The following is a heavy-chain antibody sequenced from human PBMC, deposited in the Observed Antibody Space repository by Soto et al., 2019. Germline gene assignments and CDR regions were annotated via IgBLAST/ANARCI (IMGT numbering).Heavy chain of an antibody. V-gene: IGHV3-23*01. CDR1: GFTFSSYA. CDR3: AKDSPPGYSSGGYPCFAP. Sequence: PGGSLRLSCAAFGFTFSSYAMSRVRQAPGKGLEWVSAISGSGGSTYYADSVKGRFTISRDNSKNTLYLQMNSLRAEDTAVYYCAKDSPPGYSSGGYPCFAPWGQGTLVPGSP. D-gene: IGHD6-13*01. J-gene: IGHJ5*02. CDR2: ISGSGGST.